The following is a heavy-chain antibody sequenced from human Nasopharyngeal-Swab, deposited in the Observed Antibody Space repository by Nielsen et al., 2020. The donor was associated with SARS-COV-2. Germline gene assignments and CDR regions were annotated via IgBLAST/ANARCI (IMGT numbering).Heavy chain of an antibody. CDR2: IKQGGGET. Sequence: GGSLRLSCAVSGFNFSSYSMSWVRQAPGKVLEWLATIKQGGGETYYVDSVKGRFTISSDNSNNSVYLQINSLRAEDTAAYYCAREAHDYSNYRRGTEWFDPWGQGTLVTVSS. V-gene: IGHV3-7*01. D-gene: IGHD4-11*01. J-gene: IGHJ5*02. CDR1: GFNFSSYS. CDR3: AREAHDYSNYRRGTEWFDP.